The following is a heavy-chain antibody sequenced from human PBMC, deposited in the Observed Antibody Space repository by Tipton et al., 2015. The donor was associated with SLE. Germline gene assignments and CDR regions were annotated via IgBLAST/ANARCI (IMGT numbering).Heavy chain of an antibody. Sequence: GLVKPSETLSLTCAVSGYFISSGYYWGWIRQPPGKGLEWIGIAYHSGSTYYNPSLESRATISIDTSKNQFSLKLTSVTAADTAVYFCARDRSSVSDWGQGTQVIVSP. V-gene: IGHV4-38-2*02. CDR3: ARDRSSVSD. CDR1: GYFISSGYY. CDR2: AYHSGST. D-gene: IGHD5/OR15-5a*01. J-gene: IGHJ4*02.